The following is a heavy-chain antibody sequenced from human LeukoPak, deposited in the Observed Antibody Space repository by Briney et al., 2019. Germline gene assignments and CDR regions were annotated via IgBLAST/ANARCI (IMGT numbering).Heavy chain of an antibody. CDR1: GGTFSSYA. V-gene: IGHV1-69*13. J-gene: IGHJ3*02. CDR3: ARDNLEYSYGQYAAFDI. D-gene: IGHD5-18*01. CDR2: IIPILGTA. Sequence: GASVKVSCKASGGTFSSYAISWVRQAPGQGLEWMGGIIPILGTANYAQKFQGRVTITADESTSTAYMELRSLRSDDTAVYYCARDNLEYSYGQYAAFDIWGQGTMVTVSS.